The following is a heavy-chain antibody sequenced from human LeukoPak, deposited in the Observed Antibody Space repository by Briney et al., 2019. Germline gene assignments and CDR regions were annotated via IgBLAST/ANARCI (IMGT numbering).Heavy chain of an antibody. D-gene: IGHD6-19*01. J-gene: IGHJ4*02. CDR2: INHSGST. Sequence: PSETLSLTCAVYGGSFSGYYWSWIRQPPGKGLEWIGEINHSGSTNYNPSLKSRVTISVDTSKNQFSLKLSSVTAADTAVYYCARGTPGIAVAGIWGKDYLDFDYWGQGTLVTVSS. V-gene: IGHV4-34*01. CDR1: GGSFSGYY. CDR3: ARGTPGIAVAGIWGKDYLDFDY.